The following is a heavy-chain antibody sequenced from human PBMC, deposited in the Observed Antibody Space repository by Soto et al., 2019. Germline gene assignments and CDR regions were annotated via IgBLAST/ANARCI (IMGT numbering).Heavy chain of an antibody. CDR3: AREGFRGDYGDYV. CDR1: GGTFSSYT. Sequence: QVQLVQSGAEVKKPGSSVKVSCKASGGTFSSYTISWVRQAPGQGLEWMGRIIPILGIANYAQKFQGRVTITADKSTSTAYMELSSPRSEDTAVYYCAREGFRGDYGDYVWGQGTLVTVSS. J-gene: IGHJ4*02. CDR2: IIPILGIA. D-gene: IGHD4-17*01. V-gene: IGHV1-69*08.